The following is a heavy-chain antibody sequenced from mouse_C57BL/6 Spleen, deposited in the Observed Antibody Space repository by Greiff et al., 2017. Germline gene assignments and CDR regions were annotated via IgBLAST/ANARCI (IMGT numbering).Heavy chain of an antibody. D-gene: IGHD2-1*01. V-gene: IGHV1-80*01. CDR2: IYPGDGDT. CDR1: GYAFSSYW. CDR3: ARSEGNYNWYFDV. Sequence: QVQLKESGAELVKPGASVKISCKASGYAFSSYWMNWVKQRPGKGLEWIGQIYPGDGDTNYNGKFKGKATLTADKSSSTAYMQLSSLTSEDSAVYFCARSEGNYNWYFDVWGTGTTVTVSS. J-gene: IGHJ1*03.